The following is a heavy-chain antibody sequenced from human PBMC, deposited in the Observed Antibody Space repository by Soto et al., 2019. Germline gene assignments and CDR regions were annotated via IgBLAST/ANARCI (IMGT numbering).Heavy chain of an antibody. CDR3: ARERDIVVVVAATGAFDI. CDR1: GGSFSGYY. D-gene: IGHD2-15*01. V-gene: IGHV4-34*01. Sequence: SETLSLTCAVYGGSFSGYYWSWIRQPPGKGLEWFGEINHSGSTNYNPSLKSRVTISVDTSKNQFSLKLSSVTAADTAVYYCARERDIVVVVAATGAFDIWGQGTMVTVSS. CDR2: INHSGST. J-gene: IGHJ3*02.